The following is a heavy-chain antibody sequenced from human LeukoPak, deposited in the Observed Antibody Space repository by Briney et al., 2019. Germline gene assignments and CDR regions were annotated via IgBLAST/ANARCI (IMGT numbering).Heavy chain of an antibody. Sequence: PSETLSLTCTVSGGSISSSSYYWGWIRQPPGKGLEWIGSIYYSGSTNYNPSLKSRVTISVDTSKNQFSLKLSSVTAADTAVYYCVRGPYRPFDYWGQGTLVTVSS. CDR1: GGSISSSSYY. D-gene: IGHD3-16*01. V-gene: IGHV4-39*07. CDR2: IYYSGST. CDR3: VRGPYRPFDY. J-gene: IGHJ4*02.